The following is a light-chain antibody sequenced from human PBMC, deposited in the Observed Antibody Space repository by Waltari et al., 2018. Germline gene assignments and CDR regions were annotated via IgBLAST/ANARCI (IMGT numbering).Light chain of an antibody. CDR1: KLGQKY. V-gene: IGLV3-1*01. CDR3: QAWDINTAV. Sequence: SYELTQPPSVSVSPGQTARITCSGAKLGQKYACWYQQKTGQSPVLVIYEDRERPSGIPERFSGSNSGNTATLTISGTQAMDEADYYCQAWDINTAVFGGGTKLTVL. J-gene: IGLJ2*01. CDR2: EDR.